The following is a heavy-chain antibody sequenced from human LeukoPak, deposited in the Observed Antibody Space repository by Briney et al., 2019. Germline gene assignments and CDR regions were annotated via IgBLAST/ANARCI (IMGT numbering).Heavy chain of an antibody. V-gene: IGHV4-59*01. CDR2: IHYSGTT. J-gene: IGHJ6*02. Sequence: PSETLSLTCTVSGVPISSYYWSWIRQPPGKGLEWIGYIHYSGTTNHNPSLKSRVTMSADTSKNHFSLKLSSVTAADTAVYYCARGYCGGGGCYSPYYYYYYGMDVWGQGTTVTVSS. CDR3: ARGYCGGGGCYSPYYYYYYGMDV. CDR1: GVPISSYY. D-gene: IGHD2-15*01.